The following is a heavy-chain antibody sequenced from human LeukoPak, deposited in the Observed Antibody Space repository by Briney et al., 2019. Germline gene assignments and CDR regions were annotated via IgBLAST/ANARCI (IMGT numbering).Heavy chain of an antibody. Sequence: GGSLRLSCAASGFTFSSYAISWVRQAPGKGLEWVSVISGSGGHTNYADSVKGRFTISRDNSKSTLYLQMNSLTAEDTAIYYCAKDQVGYLVRAFDIWGQGTLVTVSS. CDR2: ISGSGGHT. D-gene: IGHD6-13*01. CDR3: AKDQVGYLVRAFDI. V-gene: IGHV3-23*01. J-gene: IGHJ3*02. CDR1: GFTFSSYA.